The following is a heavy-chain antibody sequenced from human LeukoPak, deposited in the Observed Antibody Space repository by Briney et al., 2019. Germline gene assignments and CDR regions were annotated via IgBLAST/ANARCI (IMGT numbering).Heavy chain of an antibody. CDR1: GGSISTYY. CDR3: AREGPRRDGYSHDY. D-gene: IGHD5-24*01. V-gene: IGHV4-59*01. CDR2: ISYSGST. J-gene: IGHJ4*02. Sequence: SETLSLTCTVSGGSISTYYWTWIRQPPGKGLEWIGYISYSGSTNYNPSLKSRVTISQDTSKNQFSLKLSSVTAADTAVYYCAREGPRRDGYSHDYWGQGTLVSVSS.